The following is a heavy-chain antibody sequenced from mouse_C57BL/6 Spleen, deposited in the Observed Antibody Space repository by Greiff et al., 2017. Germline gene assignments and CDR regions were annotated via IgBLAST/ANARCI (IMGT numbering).Heavy chain of an antibody. CDR3: ARFGTVVAYWYFDV. V-gene: IGHV1-82*01. Sequence: QVQLKESGPELVKPGASVKISCKASGYAFSSSWMNWVKQRPGKGLEWIGRIYPGDGDTNYNGKFKGKATLTADKSSSTAYMQLSSLTSEDSAVYFCARFGTVVAYWYFDVWGTGTTVTVSS. J-gene: IGHJ1*03. CDR1: GYAFSSSW. CDR2: IYPGDGDT. D-gene: IGHD1-1*01.